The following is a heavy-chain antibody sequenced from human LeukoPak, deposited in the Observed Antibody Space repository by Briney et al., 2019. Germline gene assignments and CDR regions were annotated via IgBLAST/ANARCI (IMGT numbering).Heavy chain of an antibody. CDR2: INHSGST. J-gene: IGHJ6*03. V-gene: IGHV4-34*01. Sequence: KPSETLSLTCAVYGGSFSGYYWSWIRQPPGKGLEWIGEINHSGSTNYNPSLKSRVTISVDTSKNQFSLKLSSVTAADTAVYYCARGTSIRRGQYYMDVRGKGTTVTVSS. D-gene: IGHD5-24*01. CDR3: ARGTSIRRGQYYMDV. CDR1: GGSFSGYY.